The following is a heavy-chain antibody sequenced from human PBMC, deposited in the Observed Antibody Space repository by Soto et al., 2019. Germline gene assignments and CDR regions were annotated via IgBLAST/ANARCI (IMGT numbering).Heavy chain of an antibody. J-gene: IGHJ6*02. V-gene: IGHV1-2*04. D-gene: IGHD3-16*02. CDR2: INPNSGGT. CDR3: ARDRHDYVWGSYRYSPPSYGMDV. CDR1: GYTFTGYY. Sequence: GASVKVSCKASGYTFTGYYMHWVRQAPGQGLEWMGWINPNSGGTNYAQKFQGWVTMTRDTSISTAYMELSRLRSDDTAVYYCARDRHDYVWGSYRYSPPSYGMDVWGQGTTVTVSS.